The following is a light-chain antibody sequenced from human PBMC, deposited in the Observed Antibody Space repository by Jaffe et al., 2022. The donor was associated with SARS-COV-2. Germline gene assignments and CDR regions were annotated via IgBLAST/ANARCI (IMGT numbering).Light chain of an antibody. CDR2: GAS. Sequence: VLTQSPGTLSLSPGERASLSCRASQSVTSGYLAWYQQKPPQPPRLLIYGASNRATGIPDRFSGSGSETDFTLTISRLEPEDFAVYYCQQYGSSPTFGQGTKVEVK. J-gene: IGKJ1*01. V-gene: IGKV3-20*01. CDR1: QSVTSGY. CDR3: QQYGSSPT.